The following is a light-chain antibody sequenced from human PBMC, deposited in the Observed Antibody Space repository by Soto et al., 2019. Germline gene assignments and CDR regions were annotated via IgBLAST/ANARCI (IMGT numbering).Light chain of an antibody. J-gene: IGLJ2*01. V-gene: IGLV2-14*01. CDR2: EVS. CDR3: SSYTSSSTVV. Sequence: QYALTQPASVSGSPGQSITISCTGTSSDVGGYNYVSWYQQHPGKAPKLMIYEVSNRPSGASNRFSGSKSGNTASLTISGLQAEDEADYYCSSYTSSSTVVFGGGTKVTVL. CDR1: SSDVGGYNY.